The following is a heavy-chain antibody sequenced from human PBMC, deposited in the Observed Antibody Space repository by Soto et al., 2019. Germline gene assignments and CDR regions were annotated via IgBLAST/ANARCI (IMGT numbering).Heavy chain of an antibody. J-gene: IGHJ5*02. CDR2: IYYSGST. D-gene: IGHD2-15*01. CDR3: ARQARGGWFDP. Sequence: QLQPQESGPGLVKPSETLSLTCTVSGGSISSSSYYWGWIRQPPGKGLEWIGSIYYSGSTYYNPSLKSRVTISVDTSKNQFSLKLSSVTAADTAVYYCARQARGGWFDPWGQGTLVTVSS. V-gene: IGHV4-39*01. CDR1: GGSISSSSYY.